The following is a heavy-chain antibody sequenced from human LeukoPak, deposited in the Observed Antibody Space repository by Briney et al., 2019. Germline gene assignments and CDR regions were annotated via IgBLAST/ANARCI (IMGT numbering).Heavy chain of an antibody. V-gene: IGHV3-7*01. D-gene: IGHD2-15*01. CDR1: GFTFSSYW. Sequence: GGSLRLSCAASGFTFSSYWLSWVRQAPGKGLEWVANIKQDGSEKYYVDSLKSRFTVSRDNAKNALYLQINSLRVGDTAVYYCARVGAARYYYYYMDVWGKGTTVTVSS. J-gene: IGHJ6*03. CDR3: ARVGAARYYYYYMDV. CDR2: IKQDGSEK.